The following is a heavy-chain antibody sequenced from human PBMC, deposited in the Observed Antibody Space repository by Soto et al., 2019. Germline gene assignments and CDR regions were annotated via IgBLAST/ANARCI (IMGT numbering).Heavy chain of an antibody. CDR1: GYTFTSYY. D-gene: IGHD3-9*01. CDR2: INPNNGNT. CDR3: ARDSDDILTDYSPLSVACFDP. Sequence: GASVKVSCKASGYTFTSYYMHWVRQAPGQGLEWMGLINPNNGNTNYAQKFQGRVTMTTDTSTSTAYMELRSLRSDDTAVYYCARDSDDILTDYSPLSVACFDPWGQGTLVTVSS. J-gene: IGHJ5*02. V-gene: IGHV1-46*01.